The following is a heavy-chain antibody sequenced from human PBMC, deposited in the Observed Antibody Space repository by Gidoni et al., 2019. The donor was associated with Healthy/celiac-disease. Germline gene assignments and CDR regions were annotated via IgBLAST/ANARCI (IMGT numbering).Heavy chain of an antibody. V-gene: IGHV4-34*01. Sequence: QVQLQQWGAGLLKPSETLSLTCAVYVGSFSGYYWSWIRQPPGKGLEWIGEINHSGSTNYNPSLKSRVTISVDTSKNQFSLKLSSVTAADTAVYYCARYTFVGGLRYFDWSSMGSDAFDIWGQGTMVTVSS. CDR3: ARYTFVGGLRYFDWSSMGSDAFDI. CDR1: VGSFSGYY. D-gene: IGHD3-9*01. J-gene: IGHJ3*02. CDR2: INHSGST.